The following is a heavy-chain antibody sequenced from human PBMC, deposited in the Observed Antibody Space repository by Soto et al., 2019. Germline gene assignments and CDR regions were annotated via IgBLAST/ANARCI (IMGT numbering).Heavy chain of an antibody. J-gene: IGHJ4*02. CDR3: VRDSPIGSTYSGYDGIDY. V-gene: IGHV1-69*08. CDR2: IIPLLDIA. Sequence: QVQLVQSGAEVKKPGSSVKVSCKASGVTFTNDIITWVRQAPGQGLEWMGRIIPLLDIANYAQKFQGRVTSTADKSASTAYMELNSLRSEATAVYYCVRDSPIGSTYSGYDGIDYWGQGTLVTVSS. D-gene: IGHD5-12*01. CDR1: GVTFTNDI.